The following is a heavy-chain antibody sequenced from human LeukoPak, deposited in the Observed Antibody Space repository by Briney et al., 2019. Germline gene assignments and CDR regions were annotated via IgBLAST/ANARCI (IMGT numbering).Heavy chain of an antibody. CDR3: ATTQWIQLWSRAFDI. CDR2: INPNSGGT. J-gene: IGHJ3*02. D-gene: IGHD5-18*01. Sequence: ASVKVSCKASGYTFTGYYMHWVRQAPGQGLEWMGWINPNSGGTNYAQKFQGRVTMTRDTSISTAYVELSRLRSDDTAVYYCATTQWIQLWSRAFDIWGQGTMVTVSS. CDR1: GYTFTGYY. V-gene: IGHV1-2*02.